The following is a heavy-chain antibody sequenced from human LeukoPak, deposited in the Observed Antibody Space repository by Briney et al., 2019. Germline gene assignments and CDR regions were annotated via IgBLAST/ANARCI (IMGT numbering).Heavy chain of an antibody. CDR2: INHSGST. Sequence: SETLSLTCAVYGGSFSGYYWSWIRQPPGKGLEWIGEINHSGSTNYNPSLKSRVTISVDTSKNQFSLKLSSVTAADTAAYYCAREGDYWGQGTLVTVSS. CDR1: GGSFSGYY. CDR3: AREGDY. J-gene: IGHJ4*02. V-gene: IGHV4-34*01.